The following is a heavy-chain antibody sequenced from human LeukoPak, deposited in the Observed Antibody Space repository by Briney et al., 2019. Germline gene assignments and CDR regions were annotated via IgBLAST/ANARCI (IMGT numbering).Heavy chain of an antibody. V-gene: IGHV3-43*01. CDR1: GLTIDEFT. J-gene: IGHJ4*02. Sequence: PGGSLRLSCAVSGLTIDEFTLHWVRQAPGKGLKWVSLITSGSPNTFYADSVKVRFTISRDNSANSLYLQLTSLRTKDSSFYYCVDISVSGRTFLDLWAQGTLVSV. CDR2: ITSGSPNT. D-gene: IGHD6-19*01. CDR3: VDISVSGRTFLDL.